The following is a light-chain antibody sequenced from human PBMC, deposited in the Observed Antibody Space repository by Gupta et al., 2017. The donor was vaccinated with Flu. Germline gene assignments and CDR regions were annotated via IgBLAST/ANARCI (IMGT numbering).Light chain of an antibody. V-gene: IGLV2-14*01. J-gene: IGLJ3*02. Sequence: QSALTQPASVSGSPGQSITISCTGTSSDVGGYNYVSGYQQQQGKAPKLMIYEVSNRPSGVSNRFSGSKSGNTAFLTISGLQAEDEADYYCSSYTSSSTPWVFGGGTKLTVL. CDR3: SSYTSSSTPWV. CDR1: SSDVGGYNY. CDR2: EVS.